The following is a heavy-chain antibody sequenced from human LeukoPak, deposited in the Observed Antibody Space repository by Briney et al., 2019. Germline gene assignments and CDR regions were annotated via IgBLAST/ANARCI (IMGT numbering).Heavy chain of an antibody. CDR1: GGSISSYY. V-gene: IGHV4-59*12. J-gene: IGHJ6*03. Sequence: SETLSLTCTVSGGSISSYYWSWIRQPPGKGLEWIGYIYYSGSTNYNPSLKSRVTISVDTSKNQFPLKLSSVTAADTAVYYCAREGLTDTDYYYYYYMDVWGKGTTVTVSS. D-gene: IGHD3-16*01. CDR3: AREGLTDTDYYYYYYMDV. CDR2: IYYSGST.